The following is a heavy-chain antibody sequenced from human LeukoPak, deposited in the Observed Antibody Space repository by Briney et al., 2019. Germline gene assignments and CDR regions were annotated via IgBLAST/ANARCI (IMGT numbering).Heavy chain of an antibody. Sequence: GGSLRLSCAASGFTFSSYSMNWVRQAPGKGLEWVSSISSSSSYIYYADSVKGRFTISRDNAKNPLYLQMNSLRAEDTAVYYCARLAFPHRGPTDYWGQGTLVTVSS. V-gene: IGHV3-21*01. CDR1: GFTFSSYS. CDR2: ISSSSSYI. CDR3: ARLAFPHRGPTDY. J-gene: IGHJ4*02.